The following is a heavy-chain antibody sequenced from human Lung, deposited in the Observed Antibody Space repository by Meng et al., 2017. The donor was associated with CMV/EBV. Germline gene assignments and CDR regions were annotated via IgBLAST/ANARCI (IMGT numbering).Heavy chain of an antibody. J-gene: IGHJ3*02. CDR2: INQDGSET. D-gene: IGHD3-10*01. Sequence: GESLKISCAASGFTLSSYWMSWVRQAPGKGLEWVANINQDGSETYYMDSVKGRFTISRDNAKNSLYLQMNSLRAGDTAVYYCARDHSGRGAFDIWGQGTRVTV. CDR3: ARDHSGRGAFDI. V-gene: IGHV3-7*01. CDR1: GFTLSSYW.